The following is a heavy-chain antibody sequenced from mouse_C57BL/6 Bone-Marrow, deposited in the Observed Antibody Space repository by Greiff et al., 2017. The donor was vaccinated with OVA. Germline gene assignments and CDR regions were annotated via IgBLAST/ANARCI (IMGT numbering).Heavy chain of an antibody. Sequence: DAGGGLVQPKGSLKLSCAASGFSFNTYAMNWVRQAPGKGLEWVARIRSKSNNYATYYADSVKDRFTISRDDSESMLYLQMNNLKTEDTAMYYCVRQGGLRYFDYWGQGTTLTVSS. CDR2: IRSKSNNYAT. V-gene: IGHV10-1*01. CDR1: GFSFNTYA. CDR3: VRQGGLRYFDY. D-gene: IGHD1-1*01. J-gene: IGHJ2*01.